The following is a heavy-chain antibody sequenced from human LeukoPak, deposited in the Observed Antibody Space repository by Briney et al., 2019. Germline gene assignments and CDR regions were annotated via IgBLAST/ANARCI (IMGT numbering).Heavy chain of an antibody. CDR1: GGSISRYY. Sequence: AETLYLTCTVSGGSISRYYWSWIRQPPGKGLEWSGYIYYSGSTNYNPSLKSRVTISVDTSKNQFSLKLSSVTAADTAVYYCASSDILTGYFGYWGQGTLVTVSS. D-gene: IGHD3-9*01. CDR2: IYYSGST. V-gene: IGHV4-59*01. CDR3: ASSDILTGYFGY. J-gene: IGHJ4*02.